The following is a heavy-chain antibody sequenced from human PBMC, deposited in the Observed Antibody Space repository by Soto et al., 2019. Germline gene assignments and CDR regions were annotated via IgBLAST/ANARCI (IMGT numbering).Heavy chain of an antibody. CDR2: ISSSGGST. D-gene: IGHD1-7*01. J-gene: IGHJ4*02. V-gene: IGHV3-23*01. CDR3: AKDRVNWNCGKNDY. CDR1: GFTFSSYA. Sequence: EVQLLESGGGLVQPGGSLRLSCAASGFTFSSYAMSWVRQAPGKGLEWVSIISSSGGSTYYADSVKGRFTISRDNSKNMLYLQMNSLRAEDTAEYYCAKDRVNWNCGKNDYWGQGTLVTVSS.